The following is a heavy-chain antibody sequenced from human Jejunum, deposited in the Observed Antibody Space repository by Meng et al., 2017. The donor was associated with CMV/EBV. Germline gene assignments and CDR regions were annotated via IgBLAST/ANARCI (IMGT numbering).Heavy chain of an antibody. V-gene: IGHV3-30*04. CDR3: ARGSMYFDY. D-gene: IGHD2-8*01. CDR1: ELTLSTAL. J-gene: IGHJ4*02. Sequence: SWAASELTLSTALSHGVRQAPGKGLESVAVISYDGRNKYYADSVKGRFTISRDNSKNTLSLQMNSLRVEDTAVYYCARGSMYFDYWGQGILGTVSS. CDR2: ISYDGRNK.